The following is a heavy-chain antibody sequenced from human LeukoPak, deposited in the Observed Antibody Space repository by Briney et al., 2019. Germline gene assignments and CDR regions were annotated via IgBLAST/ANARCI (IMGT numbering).Heavy chain of an antibody. CDR2: INHSGST. D-gene: IGHD3-10*01. J-gene: IGHJ6*02. CDR1: GFTFSSYA. CDR3: TSSEAVYYGSGSYYWYYYGMDV. Sequence: PGGSLRLSCVVSGFTFSSYAMSWIRQPPGKGLEWIGEINHSGSTNYNPSLKSRVTISVDTSKNQFSLKLSSVTAADTAVYYCTSSEAVYYGSGSYYWYYYGMDVWGQGTTVTVSS. V-gene: IGHV4-34*01.